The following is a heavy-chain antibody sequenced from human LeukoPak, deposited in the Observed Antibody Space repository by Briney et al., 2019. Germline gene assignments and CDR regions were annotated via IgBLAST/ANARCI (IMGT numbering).Heavy chain of an antibody. V-gene: IGHV4-61*02. CDR1: GGSISSGSYY. CDR2: IYTSGST. J-gene: IGHJ4*02. Sequence: PSQTLSLTCTVSGGSISSGSYYWSWIRQPAGKGLEWIGRIYTSGSTNYNPSLKSRVTISVDTSKNQFSLKLSSVTAADTAVYYCARTYYYDSSGYPYFDYWGQGTLVTVSS. D-gene: IGHD3-22*01. CDR3: ARTYYYDSSGYPYFDY.